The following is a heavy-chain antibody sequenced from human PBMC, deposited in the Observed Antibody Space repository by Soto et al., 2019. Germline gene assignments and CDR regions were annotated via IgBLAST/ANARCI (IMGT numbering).Heavy chain of an antibody. Sequence: SETLSLTCTVSGGSISSSSYYWGWIRQPPGKGLEWIGSIYYSGSTYYNPSLKSRVTISVDTSKNQFSLKLSSVTAADTAVYYCARQGKSRWFDPWGQGTLVTVSS. CDR1: GGSISSSSYY. CDR2: IYYSGST. V-gene: IGHV4-39*01. D-gene: IGHD3-10*01. CDR3: ARQGKSRWFDP. J-gene: IGHJ5*02.